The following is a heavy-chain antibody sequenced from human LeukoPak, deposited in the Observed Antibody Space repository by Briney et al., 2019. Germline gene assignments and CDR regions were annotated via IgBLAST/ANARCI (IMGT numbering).Heavy chain of an antibody. Sequence: ASVKVSCKASGYTFTNYDINWVRQATGQGLEWMGWMNPNSGNTGSAQKFQGRVTMTRSTSISTAYMELSSLRSEDTAVYYCARDLRGSQGRISNAFDIWGQGTMVTVSS. V-gene: IGHV1-8*01. CDR2: MNPNSGNT. J-gene: IGHJ3*02. CDR1: GYTFTNYD. CDR3: ARDLRGSQGRISNAFDI. D-gene: IGHD1-26*01.